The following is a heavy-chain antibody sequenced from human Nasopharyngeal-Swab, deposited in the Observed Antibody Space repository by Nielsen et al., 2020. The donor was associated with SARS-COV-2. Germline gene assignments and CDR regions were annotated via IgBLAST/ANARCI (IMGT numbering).Heavy chain of an antibody. CDR3: AFTGPYDSSGNYFDY. Sequence: SVKVTCKASGGTFISYDISWVRQAPGQGLEWMGGIIPIFATANYAQKFQGRVTITADESTSTAYMELSSLRSEDTAVYYCAFTGPYDSSGNYFDYWGQGTLVTVSS. V-gene: IGHV1-69*13. CDR2: IIPIFATA. J-gene: IGHJ4*02. D-gene: IGHD3-22*01. CDR1: GGTFISYD.